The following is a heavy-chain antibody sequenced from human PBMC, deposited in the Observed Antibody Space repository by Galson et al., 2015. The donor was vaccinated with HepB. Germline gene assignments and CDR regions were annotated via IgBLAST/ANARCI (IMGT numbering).Heavy chain of an antibody. CDR2: IWYDGSNK. Sequence: SLRLSCAASGFTFSSYGMHWVRQAPGKGLEWVAVIWYDGSNKYYADSVKGRFTISRDNSKNTLYLQMNSLRAEDTAVYYCARDSIDDGYMTNFDYWGQGTLVTVSS. J-gene: IGHJ4*02. CDR1: GFTFSSYG. D-gene: IGHD5-24*01. V-gene: IGHV3-33*01. CDR3: ARDSIDDGYMTNFDY.